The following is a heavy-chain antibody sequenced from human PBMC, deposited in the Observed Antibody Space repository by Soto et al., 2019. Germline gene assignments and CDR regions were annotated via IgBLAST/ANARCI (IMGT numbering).Heavy chain of an antibody. D-gene: IGHD2-2*01. J-gene: IGHJ6*02. Sequence: LSLTCTVSGGSISSGGYYWSWIRQHPGKGLEWIGYVYYSGSTYYNPSLKRRVTISVDTSKNQFSLKLSSVTAADTAVYYCARDRVVVPAASTRYYGMDVWGQGTTVTVSS. CDR2: VYYSGST. CDR3: ARDRVVVPAASTRYYGMDV. V-gene: IGHV4-31*03. CDR1: GGSISSGGYY.